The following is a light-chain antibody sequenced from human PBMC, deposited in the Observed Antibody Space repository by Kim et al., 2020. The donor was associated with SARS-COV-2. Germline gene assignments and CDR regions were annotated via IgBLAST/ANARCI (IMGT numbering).Light chain of an antibody. Sequence: DIQMTQSPSALSASVGDRVTITCRASQNIMKYLNWYQQKLGRAPKVLIYAASNLQSGVPSRFTGSGSGTDFTLTISSLQPEDFATYYCQQSYITLLTFGQGTKVDIK. CDR1: QNIMKY. CDR3: QQSYITLLT. J-gene: IGKJ1*01. V-gene: IGKV1-39*01. CDR2: AAS.